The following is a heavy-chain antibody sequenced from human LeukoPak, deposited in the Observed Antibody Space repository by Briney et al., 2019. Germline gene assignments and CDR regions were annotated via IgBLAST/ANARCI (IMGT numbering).Heavy chain of an antibody. V-gene: IGHV4-34*01. D-gene: IGHD3-9*01. CDR2: INHSGST. J-gene: IGHJ6*03. CDR3: ARGRGRNYDILTGYYYYYYYYMDV. CDR1: GGSFSGYY. Sequence: SETLSLTCAVYGGSFSGYYWSWIRQPPGKGLEWIGEINHSGSTNYNPSLKSRVTISVDTSKNQFSLKLSSVTAADTAVYYCARGRGRNYDILTGYYYYYYYYMDVWGKGTTVTVSS.